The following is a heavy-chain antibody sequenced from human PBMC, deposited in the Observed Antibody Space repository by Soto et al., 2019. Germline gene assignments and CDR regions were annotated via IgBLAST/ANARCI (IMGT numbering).Heavy chain of an antibody. J-gene: IGHJ6*02. V-gene: IGHV3-23*01. Sequence: EVQLWESGGGLVPPGGSLRLSCAASAFTFNTSAMSWVRQAPGKGLEWVSAIGSRGYNTYYADSVKGRFTISRDNSKKMLHLQMNSLRAEDTAVYYCAENNWNGENYVMDVWGRGTTVTVSS. D-gene: IGHD1-20*01. CDR3: AENNWNGENYVMDV. CDR1: AFTFNTSA. CDR2: IGSRGYNT.